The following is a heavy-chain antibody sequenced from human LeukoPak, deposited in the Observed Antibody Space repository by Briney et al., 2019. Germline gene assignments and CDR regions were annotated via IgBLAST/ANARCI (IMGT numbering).Heavy chain of an antibody. D-gene: IGHD3-10*01. CDR2: MYYTGST. J-gene: IGHJ4*02. V-gene: IGHV4-39*01. Sequence: SETLSLTCTVSGGSISSSSHYWGWIRQPPGKGLEWIGSMYYTGSTYYNPSLKSRVTISVDTSKNQFSLKLSSVTAADTAVYYRAKRGHEEGYYFDYWGQGTLVTVSS. CDR1: GGSISSSSHY. CDR3: AKRGHEEGYYFDY.